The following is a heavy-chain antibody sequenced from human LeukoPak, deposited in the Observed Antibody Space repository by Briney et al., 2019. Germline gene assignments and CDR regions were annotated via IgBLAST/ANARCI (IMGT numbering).Heavy chain of an antibody. J-gene: IGHJ4*02. Sequence: SETLSLTCAVYGGSFSGYYWSWLRQPPGKGLEWIGEINHSGSTNYNPSLKSRVTISVDTSKNQFSLKLSSVTAADTAVCYCARGPFDGSGSYYKPRNFDYWGQGTLVTVSS. CDR3: ARGPFDGSGSYYKPRNFDY. D-gene: IGHD3-10*01. CDR1: GGSFSGYY. CDR2: INHSGST. V-gene: IGHV4-34*01.